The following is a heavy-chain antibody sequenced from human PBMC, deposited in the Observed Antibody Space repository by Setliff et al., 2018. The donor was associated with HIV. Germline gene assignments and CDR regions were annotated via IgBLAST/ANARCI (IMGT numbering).Heavy chain of an antibody. CDR2: IYLSGST. CDR1: GYSISSGYY. Sequence: ETLSLTCAVSGYSISSGYYRGWIRQPPGKGLEWMGSIYLSGSTYYTPSLNSRVTISVDTSKNQFSLKLSSVTAADTAVYYCARLDADIAMAPDYWGQGMLVTVSS. J-gene: IGHJ4*02. V-gene: IGHV4-38-2*01. D-gene: IGHD5-18*01. CDR3: ARLDADIAMAPDY.